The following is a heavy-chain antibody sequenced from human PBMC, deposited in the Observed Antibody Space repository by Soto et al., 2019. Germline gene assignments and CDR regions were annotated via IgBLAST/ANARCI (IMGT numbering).Heavy chain of an antibody. Sequence: QLQLQESGPGLVKPSETLSLTCTVSGGSISSSSYYWGWIRQPPGKGLEWIGSIYYSGSTYYNPSLKSRVTISVETSKNQFSLKLGSVTDADTAVYYCASSTGHTEFTTWAGRADYWGQGTLVTVSS. V-gene: IGHV4-39*01. CDR3: ASSTGHTEFTTWAGRADY. J-gene: IGHJ4*02. CDR2: IYYSGST. CDR1: GGSISSSSYY. D-gene: IGHD3-22*01.